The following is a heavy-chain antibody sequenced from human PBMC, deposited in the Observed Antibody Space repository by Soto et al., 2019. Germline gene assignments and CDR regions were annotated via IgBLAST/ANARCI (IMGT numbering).Heavy chain of an antibody. CDR1: GGTFSSYT. J-gene: IGHJ2*01. CDR2: IIPIFGTA. Sequence: QVQLAQSGAEVKKPGSSVTVSCKASGGTFSSYTISWVRQAPGQGLEWMGGIIPIFGTANYAQKFQGRVTIXXDXSXXTAYMELSSLRSEDTAVYYCARGNHRWLQLWYFDLWGRGTLVTVSS. CDR3: ARGNHRWLQLWYFDL. D-gene: IGHD5-12*01. V-gene: IGHV1-69*12.